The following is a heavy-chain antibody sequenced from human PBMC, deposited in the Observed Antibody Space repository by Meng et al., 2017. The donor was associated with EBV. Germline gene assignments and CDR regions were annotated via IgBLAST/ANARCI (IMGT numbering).Heavy chain of an antibody. Sequence: QVELFKAAAECKQPGSSVKVSSKTSGGPFRYYASSWVRQAPGQGLEWLGGFLPRLGAPNYAQKFHGRVKITADESTSTHYMDLSSLRSEDTAIYYCASESGRGYTPDYWGQGTLVTVSS. CDR3: ASESGRGYTPDY. V-gene: IGHV1-69*01. J-gene: IGHJ4*02. CDR2: FLPRLGAP. D-gene: IGHD3-10*01. CDR1: GGPFRYYA.